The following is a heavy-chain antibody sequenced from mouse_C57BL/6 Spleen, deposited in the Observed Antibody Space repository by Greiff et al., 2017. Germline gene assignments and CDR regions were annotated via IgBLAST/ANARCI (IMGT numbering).Heavy chain of an antibody. CDR1: GYAFSSSW. J-gene: IGHJ2*01. D-gene: IGHD1-1*01. CDR2: IYPGDGDT. Sequence: VKLQESGPELVKPGASVKISCKASGYAFSSSWMNWVKQRPGKGLEWIGRIYPGDGDTNYNGKFKGKATLTADKSSSTAYMQLSSLTSEDSAVYFCARATTVPVFDYWGQGTTLTVSS. V-gene: IGHV1-82*01. CDR3: ARATTVPVFDY.